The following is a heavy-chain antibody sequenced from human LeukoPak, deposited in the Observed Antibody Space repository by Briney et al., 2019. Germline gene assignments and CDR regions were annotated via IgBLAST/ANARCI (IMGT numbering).Heavy chain of an antibody. J-gene: IGHJ4*02. CDR3: AKDSVNTAMVTLFDY. Sequence: GGSLRLSCAASGFTFSSYAMSWVRQAPGKGLEWVSAISGSGGSTYYADSVKGRFTISRDNSKNTLYLQMDSLRAEDTAVYYCAKDSVNTAMVTLFDYWGQGTLVTVSS. D-gene: IGHD5-18*01. CDR1: GFTFSSYA. CDR2: ISGSGGST. V-gene: IGHV3-23*01.